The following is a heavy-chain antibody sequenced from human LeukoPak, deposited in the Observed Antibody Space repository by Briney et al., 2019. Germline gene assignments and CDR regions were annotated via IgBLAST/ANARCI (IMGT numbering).Heavy chain of an antibody. CDR3: AKLKGRMRYCDSPTLVYYFDY. D-gene: IGHD3-22*01. V-gene: IGHV3-23*01. Sequence: GGSLRLSCAASGFTFSSYAMSWVRQAPGKGLEWVSAISGSGGSTYYADSVKGRFTISRDNSKNTLYLQMNSLRAEDTAVYYCAKLKGRMRYCDSPTLVYYFDYWGQGTLVTVSS. J-gene: IGHJ4*02. CDR2: ISGSGGST. CDR1: GFTFSSYA.